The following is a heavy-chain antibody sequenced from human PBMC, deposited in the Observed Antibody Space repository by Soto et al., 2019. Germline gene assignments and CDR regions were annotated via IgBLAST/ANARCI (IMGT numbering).Heavy chain of an antibody. Sequence: SETLSLTCTVSGGSISGYYWSWIRQSAEKGLEYIGYMSYSGSTNYNPSLKSRVTTSLDTSKNQFSLKLSSVTAADTAIYYCASLNFDILTGYYAFDLWGQGTMVTVSS. CDR3: ASLNFDILTGYYAFDL. V-gene: IGHV4-59*08. CDR2: MSYSGST. D-gene: IGHD3-9*01. CDR1: GGSISGYY. J-gene: IGHJ3*01.